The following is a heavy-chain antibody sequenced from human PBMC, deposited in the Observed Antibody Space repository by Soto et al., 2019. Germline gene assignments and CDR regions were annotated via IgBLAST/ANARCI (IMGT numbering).Heavy chain of an antibody. J-gene: IGHJ6*02. CDR2: IIPIFGTA. D-gene: IGHD4-17*01. CDR1: GGTFSSYA. V-gene: IGHV1-69*13. CDR3: ARGGDNYGDYGFYYYGMDV. Sequence: SVKVSCKASGGTFSSYAISWVRQAPGQGLEWMGGIIPIFGTANYAQKFQGGVTVTADESTSTAYMELSSLRSEDTAVYYCARGGDNYGDYGFYYYGMDVWGQGTTVTVSS.